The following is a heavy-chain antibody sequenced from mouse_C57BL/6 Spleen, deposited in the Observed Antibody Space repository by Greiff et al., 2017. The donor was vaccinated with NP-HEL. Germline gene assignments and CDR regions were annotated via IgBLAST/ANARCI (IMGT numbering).Heavy chain of an antibody. D-gene: IGHD2-1*01. CDR1: GYTFTDYE. CDR2: IDPETGGT. J-gene: IGHJ2*01. Sequence: QVQLKESGAELVRPGASVTLSCKASGYTFTDYEMHWVKQTPVHGLEWIGAIDPETGGTAYNQKFKGKAILTADKSSSTAYMELRSLTSEDSAVYYCTNPYGTKYYFDYWGQGTTLTVSS. CDR3: TNPYGTKYYFDY. V-gene: IGHV1-15*01.